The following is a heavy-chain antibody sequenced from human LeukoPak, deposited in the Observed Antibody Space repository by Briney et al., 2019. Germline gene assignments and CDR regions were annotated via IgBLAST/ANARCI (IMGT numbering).Heavy chain of an antibody. CDR2: ISGSGGST. D-gene: IGHD2-15*01. V-gene: IGHV3-23*01. CDR1: GFTFSSYA. CDR3: AKDGDCSGGNCYSYYYYYMDV. J-gene: IGHJ6*03. Sequence: GGSLRLSCAASGFTFSSYAMSWVRQAPGKGLEWVSAISGSGGSTYYADSVKGRFTISRDNSKNTLYLQMNSLRAEDTAVYYCAKDGDCSGGNCYSYYYYYMDVWGKGTTVTVSS.